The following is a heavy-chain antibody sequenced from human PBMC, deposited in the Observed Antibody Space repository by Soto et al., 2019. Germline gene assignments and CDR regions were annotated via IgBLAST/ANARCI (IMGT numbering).Heavy chain of an antibody. V-gene: IGHV4-4*07. D-gene: IGHD1-26*01. J-gene: IGHJ6*02. CDR3: ARDLSGTGLDI. CDR1: GDSIGRFY. CDR2: VYSTGGT. Sequence: QMQLHESGPGLVKPSETLSLTCNVSGDSIGRFYWSWIRQSAEKGLEWIGRVYSTGGTAYNPALRGGVTISLDRSNNHVSLEMNSVTPADTAVYFCARDLSGTGLDIWGRGTRVTVSS.